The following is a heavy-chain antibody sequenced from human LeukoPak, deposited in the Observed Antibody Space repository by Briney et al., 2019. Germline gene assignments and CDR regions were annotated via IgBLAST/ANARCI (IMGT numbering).Heavy chain of an antibody. Sequence: GGSLRLSCAASGFTFSSYWTSWVRQAPGKGLEWVANIKQDGGEKYYVDSVKGRFTISRDNAKNSLYLQMNSLRAEDTAVYYCARGGPYCSGGSCAVRYWGQGTLVTVSS. CDR2: IKQDGGEK. CDR1: GFTFSSYW. CDR3: ARGGPYCSGGSCAVRY. J-gene: IGHJ4*02. V-gene: IGHV3-7*03. D-gene: IGHD2-15*01.